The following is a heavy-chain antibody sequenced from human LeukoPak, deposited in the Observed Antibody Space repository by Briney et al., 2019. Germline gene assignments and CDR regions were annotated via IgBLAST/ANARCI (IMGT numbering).Heavy chain of an antibody. CDR2: IYYSGST. CDR1: GGSISSSSYY. J-gene: IGHJ2*01. V-gene: IGHV4-39*07. D-gene: IGHD3-22*01. CDR3: ARVNYDSSGYYIETHWYFDL. Sequence: SETLSLTCTVSGGSISSSSYYWGWIRQPPGKGLEWIGSIYYSGSTYYNPSLKSRVTISVDTSKNQFSLKLSSVTAADTAVYYCARVNYDSSGYYIETHWYFDLWGRGTLVTVSS.